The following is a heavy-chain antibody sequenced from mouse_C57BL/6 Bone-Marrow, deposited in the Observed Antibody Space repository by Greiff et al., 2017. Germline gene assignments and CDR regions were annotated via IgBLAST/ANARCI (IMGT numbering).Heavy chain of an antibody. CDR1: GFSLTSYG. Sequence: VKLMESGPGLVQPSQSLSITCTVSGFSLTSYGVHWVPQPPGKGLEWLGVIWRGGSTDYNAAFISSLSISKDNSKSQVFFKMNSLQADDTAIYYCAKSTLVTTGYAMDYWGQGTSVTVSS. D-gene: IGHD2-2*01. CDR3: AKSTLVTTGYAMDY. J-gene: IGHJ4*01. CDR2: IWRGGST. V-gene: IGHV2-4*01.